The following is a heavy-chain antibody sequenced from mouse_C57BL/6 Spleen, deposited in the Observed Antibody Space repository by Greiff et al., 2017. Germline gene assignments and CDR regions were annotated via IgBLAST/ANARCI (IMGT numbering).Heavy chain of an antibody. CDR2: IYPGDGDT. V-gene: IGHV1-80*01. Sequence: QVQLQQSGAELVKPGASVKISCKASGYAFSSYWMNWVKQRPGKGLEWIGQIYPGDGDTTYNGKFKGKATLTADKSSSTAYMQLSSLTSGDSAVYFGARWITTARDYARDYWGQGTSVTVSS. D-gene: IGHD1-2*01. CDR1: GYAFSSYW. CDR3: ARWITTARDYARDY. J-gene: IGHJ4*01.